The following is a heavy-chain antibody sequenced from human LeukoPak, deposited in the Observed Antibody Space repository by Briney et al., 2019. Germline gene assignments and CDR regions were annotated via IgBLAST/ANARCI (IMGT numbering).Heavy chain of an antibody. CDR3: ARRTSRITMVRGVTDYYYYMDV. CDR2: IYYSGST. V-gene: IGHV4-59*05. CDR1: GGSISSYY. D-gene: IGHD3-10*01. Sequence: SETLSLTCTVSGGSISSYYWSWIRQPPGKGLEWIGSIYYSGSTYYNPSLKSRVTISVDTSKNQFSLKLSSVTAADTAVYYCARRTSRITMVRGVTDYYYYMDVWGKGTTVTVSS. J-gene: IGHJ6*03.